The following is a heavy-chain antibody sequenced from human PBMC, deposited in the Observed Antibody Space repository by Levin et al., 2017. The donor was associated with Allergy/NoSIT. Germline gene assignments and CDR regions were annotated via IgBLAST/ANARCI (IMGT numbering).Heavy chain of an antibody. CDR3: ARVVVVVAATEFDY. J-gene: IGHJ4*02. D-gene: IGHD2-15*01. Sequence: GESLKISCKASGYTFTGYYMHWVRQAPGQGLEWMGRINPNSGGTNYAQKFQGRVTMTRDTSISTAYMELSRLRSDDTAVYYCARVVVVVAATEFDYWGQGTLVTVSS. CDR1: GYTFTGYY. CDR2: INPNSGGT. V-gene: IGHV1-2*06.